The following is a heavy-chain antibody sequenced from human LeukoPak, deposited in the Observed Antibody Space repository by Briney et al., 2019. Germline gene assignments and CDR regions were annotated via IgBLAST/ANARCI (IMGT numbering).Heavy chain of an antibody. J-gene: IGHJ4*02. D-gene: IGHD3-3*01. CDR3: ARVGVAGFDY. Sequence: PAGSLRLSCAASGFTIDGYWWSWIRQAPGKGLEWVGNIKEDVSDKYYVDSVKDPFTSTRDNAKHSLYLQMSRLSAEDTAMYYCARVGVAGFDYWGQGILVTVSS. CDR1: GFTIDGYW. CDR2: IKEDVSDK. V-gene: IGHV3-7*03.